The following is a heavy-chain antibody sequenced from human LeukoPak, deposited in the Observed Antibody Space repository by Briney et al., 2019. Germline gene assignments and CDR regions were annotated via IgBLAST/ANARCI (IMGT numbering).Heavy chain of an antibody. D-gene: IGHD6-13*01. Sequence: GGSLRLSCAASGFTFSSYWMHWVRQAPGKGLEWVSDISSSSAYIHYADSVKGRFTISRDNAKNSLYLQMNSLRVEDTAVYYCARGAAAGRGSNWFDPWGQGTLVIVSS. CDR2: ISSSSAYI. V-gene: IGHV3-21*01. CDR1: GFTFSSYW. CDR3: ARGAAAGRGSNWFDP. J-gene: IGHJ5*02.